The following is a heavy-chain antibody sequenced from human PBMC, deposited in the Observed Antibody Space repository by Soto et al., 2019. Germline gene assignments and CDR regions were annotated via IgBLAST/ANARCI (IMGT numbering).Heavy chain of an antibody. CDR2: ISSTTNYI. CDR3: ARESEDLTSKFDY. V-gene: IGHV3-21*06. Sequence: GGSLRLSCAASGFTFTRYSMDWVRQAPGKGLEWVSSISSTTNYIYYGDSMKGRFTISRDNAKNSLYLEMNSLRAEDTAVYYCARESEDLTSKFDYWGQGTLVTVSS. J-gene: IGHJ4*02. CDR1: GFTFTRYS.